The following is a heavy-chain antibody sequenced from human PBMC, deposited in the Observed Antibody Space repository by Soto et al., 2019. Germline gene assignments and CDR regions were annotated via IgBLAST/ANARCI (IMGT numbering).Heavy chain of an antibody. CDR2: ISWNSGNI. CDR1: GFTFGDYA. J-gene: IGHJ5*02. CDR3: AQGTGIAVTGTFRFDP. V-gene: IGHV3-9*01. D-gene: IGHD6-19*01. Sequence: EVQLVESGGGLVQPGRSLRLSCAASGFTFGDYAMHWVRQVPGKGLEWVSGISWNSGNIGYADSVKGRFIISRDSAKNSLFLQMNSLRPEDTALYYCAQGTGIAVTGTFRFDPWGQGTLVTVSS.